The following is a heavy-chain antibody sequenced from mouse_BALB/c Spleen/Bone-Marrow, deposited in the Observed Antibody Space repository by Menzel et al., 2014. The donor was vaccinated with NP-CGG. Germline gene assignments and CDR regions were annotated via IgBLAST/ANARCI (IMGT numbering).Heavy chain of an antibody. Sequence: QVQLKESGAELVRPGSSVKISCKASGYGYSSFWMNWVKQRPGQGLEWIGQIYPGDGETNYNGKFKGKATLTADKSSSTAYMQLSSLTSEDSAVYFCARDDYGPDYWGQGTTLTVSS. D-gene: IGHD2-4*01. CDR1: GYGYSSFW. J-gene: IGHJ2*01. CDR3: ARDDYGPDY. CDR2: IYPGDGET. V-gene: IGHV1-80*01.